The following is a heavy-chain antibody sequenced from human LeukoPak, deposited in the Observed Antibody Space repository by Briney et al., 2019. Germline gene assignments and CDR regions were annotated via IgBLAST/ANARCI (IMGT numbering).Heavy chain of an antibody. CDR1: GFTFGDYA. CDR3: TRDTSSSWYTNDY. Sequence: GGSLRLSCTASGFTFGDYAMSWVRQAPGKGLEWVGFIRSKAYGGTTKYAASVKGRFTISRDDSKSIAYLQMNSLRTEDTAVYYCTRDTSSSWYTNDYWGQGTLVTVSS. J-gene: IGHJ4*02. V-gene: IGHV3-49*04. CDR2: IRSKAYGGTT. D-gene: IGHD6-13*01.